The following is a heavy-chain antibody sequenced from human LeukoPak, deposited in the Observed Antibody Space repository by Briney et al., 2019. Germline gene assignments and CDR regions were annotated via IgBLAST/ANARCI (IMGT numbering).Heavy chain of an antibody. V-gene: IGHV3-7*04. CDR3: ARDRGYCSGGSCYDDY. CDR1: GFTFSNSW. CDR2: IKQDGSEK. Sequence: GALRLSCAASGFTFSNSWMSWVRQAPGKGLEWVANIKQDGSEKSYVDSVKGRFTISRDNAKNSLYLQMNSLRAEDTAVYYCARDRGYCSGGSCYDDYWGQGTLVTVSS. D-gene: IGHD2-15*01. J-gene: IGHJ4*02.